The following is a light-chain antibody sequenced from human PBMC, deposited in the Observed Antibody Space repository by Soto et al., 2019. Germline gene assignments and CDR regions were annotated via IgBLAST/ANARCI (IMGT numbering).Light chain of an antibody. CDR2: CNS. J-gene: IGLJ3*02. CDR1: SSNIGAGYD. CDR3: QSYDSSLSGWV. Sequence: QSVLTQPPSVSGAPGQRVTISCTGSSSNIGAGYDLHWYQQLPGTAPKLLIYCNSNRPSGVPDRFSGSKSGTSASLAITGFQAEDEADYYCQSYDSSLSGWVFGGGTKLTVL. V-gene: IGLV1-40*01.